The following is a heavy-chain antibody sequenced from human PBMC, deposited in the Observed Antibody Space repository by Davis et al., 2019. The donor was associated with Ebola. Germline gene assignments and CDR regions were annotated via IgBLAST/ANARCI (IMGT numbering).Heavy chain of an antibody. V-gene: IGHV3-7*01. D-gene: IGHD2-21*02. CDR2: IKQDGSEK. CDR3: ARGRAYCGGDCYSDFGY. Sequence: PGGSLRLSCAASGFTFSSYWMSWVRQAPGKGLEWVANIKQDGSEKYYVDSVRGRFTISRDNAKNSLYLQMNSLRVEDTAVYYCARGRAYCGGDCYSDFGYWGQGTLVTVSS. CDR1: GFTFSSYW. J-gene: IGHJ4*02.